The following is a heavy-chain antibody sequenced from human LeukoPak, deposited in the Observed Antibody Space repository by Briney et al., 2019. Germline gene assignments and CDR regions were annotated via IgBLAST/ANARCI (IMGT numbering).Heavy chain of an antibody. Sequence: PGGSLRLSCAASGFTFSNAWMSWVRQAPGKGLEWVGHIKSKTDGGTTDYAAPVKGRFTISRDDSKNTLYLQMNSLKTEDTAVYYCTTEGAGFDYWGQGTLVTVSS. V-gene: IGHV3-15*01. CDR3: TTEGAGFDY. CDR1: GFTFSNAW. J-gene: IGHJ4*02. CDR2: IKSKTDGGTT.